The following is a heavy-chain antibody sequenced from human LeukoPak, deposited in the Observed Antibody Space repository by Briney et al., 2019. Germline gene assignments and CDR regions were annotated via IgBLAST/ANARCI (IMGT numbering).Heavy chain of an antibody. J-gene: IGHJ4*02. CDR2: ISGSGGST. CDR1: GFTFSSYA. Sequence: GGSLRLSCAASGFTFSSYAMSWVRQAPGKGLEWVSAISGSGGSTYYADSVKGRFTISRDNSRDTLYSKMNSLRAEDTAVYYCEKGYYDYVWGSYYFDYWGQGTLVTVSS. D-gene: IGHD3-16*01. V-gene: IGHV3-23*01. CDR3: EKGYYDYVWGSYYFDY.